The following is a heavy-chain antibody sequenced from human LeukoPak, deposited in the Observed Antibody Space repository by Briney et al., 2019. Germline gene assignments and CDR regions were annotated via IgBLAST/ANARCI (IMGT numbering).Heavy chain of an antibody. J-gene: IGHJ6*02. V-gene: IGHV1-46*01. CDR2: INPDGGST. Sequence: VASVKVSCKAFGYTFTTYYMHWVRQAPGQGLEWMGLINPDGGSTRFAQKFQGRVTLTRDMSTSTVYMELRSLRSEDTAVYYCAREGYGAGVKYGMDVWGQGTTVTVSS. CDR1: GYTFTTYY. D-gene: IGHD3-10*01. CDR3: AREGYGAGVKYGMDV.